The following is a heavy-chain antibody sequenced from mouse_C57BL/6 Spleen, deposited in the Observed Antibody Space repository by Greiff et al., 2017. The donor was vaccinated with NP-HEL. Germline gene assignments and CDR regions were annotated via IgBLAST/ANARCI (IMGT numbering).Heavy chain of an antibody. D-gene: IGHD1-1*01. Sequence: VQLKESVAELVRPGASVKLSCTASCFNIKNTYMHWVKQRPEQGLEWIGRIDPANGNTKYAPKFQGKATITADTSSNTAYLQLSSLTSEDTAIYYCARDYYGTSWFAYWGQGTLVTVSA. CDR1: CFNIKNTY. CDR3: ARDYYGTSWFAY. V-gene: IGHV14-3*01. CDR2: IDPANGNT. J-gene: IGHJ3*01.